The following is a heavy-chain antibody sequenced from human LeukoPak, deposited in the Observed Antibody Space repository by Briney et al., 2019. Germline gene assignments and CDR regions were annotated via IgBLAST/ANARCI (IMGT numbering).Heavy chain of an antibody. CDR2: ISAYNGNT. Sequence: ASVKVSCKASGYTFTSYGISWVRQAPGQGLEWMGWISAYNGNTNYAQKLQGRVTMTTDTSASTAYMELSSLRSEDMAVYYCARGGTTVVRGYYYYYMDVWGKGTTVTVSS. D-gene: IGHD4-23*01. V-gene: IGHV1-18*03. J-gene: IGHJ6*03. CDR1: GYTFTSYG. CDR3: ARGGTTVVRGYYYYYMDV.